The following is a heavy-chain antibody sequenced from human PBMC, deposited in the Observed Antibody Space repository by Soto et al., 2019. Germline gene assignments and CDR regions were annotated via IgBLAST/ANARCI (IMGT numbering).Heavy chain of an antibody. CDR3: AREGLADCGGDCYSYYYGMDV. CDR2: VYYSGST. J-gene: IGHJ6*02. Sequence: QVQLQESGPGLVKPSETLSLTCTVSGGSVSSGSYYWSWIRQPPGKGLERNGCVYYSGSTNYNPSLSGRVPISVDTSKNQFSLKLSSVTAADTSVYYCAREGLADCGGDCYSYYYGMDVWGQGTTVTVSS. D-gene: IGHD2-21*02. V-gene: IGHV4-61*01. CDR1: GGSVSSGSYY.